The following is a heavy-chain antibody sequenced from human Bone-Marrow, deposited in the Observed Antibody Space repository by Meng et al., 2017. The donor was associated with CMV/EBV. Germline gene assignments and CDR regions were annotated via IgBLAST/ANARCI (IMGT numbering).Heavy chain of an antibody. CDR1: GFTVSSHY. V-gene: IGHV3-30*03. Sequence: GESLKISCAASGFTVSSHYMSWVRQAPGKGLEWVALISYDGGNKYFADSVKGRFTISRDNSNNTLYLQMNSLRAEDTAVYYCARLEYDIQIDWGKGTLVTVSS. CDR2: ISYDGGNK. CDR3: ARLEYDIQID. D-gene: IGHD1-1*01. J-gene: IGHJ4*02.